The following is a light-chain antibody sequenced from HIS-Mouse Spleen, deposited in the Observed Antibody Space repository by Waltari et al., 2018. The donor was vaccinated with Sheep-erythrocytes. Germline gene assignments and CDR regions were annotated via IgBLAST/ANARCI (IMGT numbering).Light chain of an antibody. Sequence: QSALTQPASVSGSPGQPITISCTGTSSDVGSYNLVAWYQQNPGKAPKLMIYEGSNRPSGVSHRLSGSKSGNTASLTISGLQAKDEADYYCCSYAGSSTPWVFGGGTKLTVL. CDR1: SSDVGSYNL. V-gene: IGLV2-23*01. J-gene: IGLJ3*02. CDR2: EGS. CDR3: CSYAGSSTPWV.